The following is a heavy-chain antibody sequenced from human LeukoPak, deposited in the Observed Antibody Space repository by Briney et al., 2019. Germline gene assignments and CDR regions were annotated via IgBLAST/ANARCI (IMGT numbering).Heavy chain of an antibody. Sequence: GGSLRLSCTASGFTFNSYAMSWVRQAPGKGLEWVSAISGSGTSTYYADSVKGRFTISRDNSKNTLYLEMSSLRVEDTAIYYCAKWPEGAMDYFDYWGQGTLVTVSS. J-gene: IGHJ4*02. D-gene: IGHD3-16*01. CDR1: GFTFNSYA. CDR2: ISGSGTST. V-gene: IGHV3-23*01. CDR3: AKWPEGAMDYFDY.